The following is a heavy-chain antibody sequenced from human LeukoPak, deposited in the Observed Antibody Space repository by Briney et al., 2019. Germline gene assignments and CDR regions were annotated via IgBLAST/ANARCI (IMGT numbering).Heavy chain of an antibody. J-gene: IGHJ4*02. CDR2: INPNSGGT. V-gene: IGHV1-2*02. D-gene: IGHD3-16*02. Sequence: ASVKVSCKASGYTFTGYYMHWVRQAPGQGLEWMGWINPNSGGTNCAQKFQGRVTMTRETSISTAYMELSRLRSDDTAVYYCARGSPRMITFGGVIVTLSFDYWGQGTLVTVSS. CDR1: GYTFTGYY. CDR3: ARGSPRMITFGGVIVTLSFDY.